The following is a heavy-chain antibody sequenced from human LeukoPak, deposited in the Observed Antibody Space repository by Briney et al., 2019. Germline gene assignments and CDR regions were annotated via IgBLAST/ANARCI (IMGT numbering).Heavy chain of an antibody. Sequence: GGSLRLSCAASGFTFDDYAMHWVRHAPGKGLEWVSGISWNSGSIGYADSVKGRFTISRDNAKNSLYLQMNSLRAEDTALYYCAKGAAGTVGFNWFDPWGQGNLVTVSS. CDR1: GFTFDDYA. CDR3: AKGAAGTVGFNWFDP. V-gene: IGHV3-9*01. CDR2: ISWNSGSI. J-gene: IGHJ5*02. D-gene: IGHD6-13*01.